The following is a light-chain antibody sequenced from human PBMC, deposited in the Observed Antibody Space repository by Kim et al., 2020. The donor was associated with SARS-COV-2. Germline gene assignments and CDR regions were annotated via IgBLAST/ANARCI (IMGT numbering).Light chain of an antibody. Sequence: SPGERATLSCRASQGVSTNLAWYQQKPGQAPRLLIYGASTRATGIPARFSGSGSGTEITLTISSLQSEDFAVYYCQQYNNWPPLTFGGGTKVDIK. V-gene: IGKV3-15*01. J-gene: IGKJ4*01. CDR2: GAS. CDR1: QGVSTN. CDR3: QQYNNWPPLT.